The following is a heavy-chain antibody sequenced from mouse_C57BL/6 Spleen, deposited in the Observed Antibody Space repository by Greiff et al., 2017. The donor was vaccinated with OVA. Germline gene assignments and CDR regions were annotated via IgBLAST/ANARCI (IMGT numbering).Heavy chain of an antibody. Sequence: VQLQQSGAELVMPGASVKLSCKASGYTFTSYWMHWVKQRPGQGLEWIGEIDPSDSHTNYNQKFKGKSTLTVDKSSSTAYMQLSSLTSEDSAVYYCARTGTREAYWGQGTLVTVSA. CDR1: GYTFTSYW. CDR2: IDPSDSHT. V-gene: IGHV1-69*01. CDR3: ARTGTREAY. D-gene: IGHD4-1*01. J-gene: IGHJ3*01.